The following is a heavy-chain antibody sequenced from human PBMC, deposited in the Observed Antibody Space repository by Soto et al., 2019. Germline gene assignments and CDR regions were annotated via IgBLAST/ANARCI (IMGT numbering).Heavy chain of an antibody. Sequence: GPSVKVSCKASGGTFSSYAISWVRQAPGQGLEWMGGIIPIFGTANYAQKFQGRVTITADESTSTAYMELSSLRSEDTAVYYCASLEVEMATIRDYYYYGMDVWGQGTTVTVSS. CDR1: GGTFSSYA. J-gene: IGHJ6*02. V-gene: IGHV1-69*13. CDR2: IIPIFGTA. CDR3: ASLEVEMATIRDYYYYGMDV. D-gene: IGHD5-12*01.